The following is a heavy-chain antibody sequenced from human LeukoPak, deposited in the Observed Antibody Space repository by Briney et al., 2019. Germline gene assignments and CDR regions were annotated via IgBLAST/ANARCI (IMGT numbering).Heavy chain of an antibody. Sequence: SETLSLTCSVYGGSFSGYYWSWIRQPPGKGLEWIGEINRSGSTNYHPSLKSRVTISVDTPKNQFSLKLSSVTAADTAVYYCARGRRSPRSSAQETWFDPWGQGTLVTVSS. D-gene: IGHD3-10*01. J-gene: IGHJ5*02. CDR1: GGSFSGYY. V-gene: IGHV4-34*01. CDR2: INRSGST. CDR3: ARGRRSPRSSAQETWFDP.